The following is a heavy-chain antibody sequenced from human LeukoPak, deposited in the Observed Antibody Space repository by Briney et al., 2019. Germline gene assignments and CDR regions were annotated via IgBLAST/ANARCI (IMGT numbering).Heavy chain of an antibody. CDR2: VYYSGST. CDR3: ARFRLSAAGFPY. Sequence: PSETLSLTGTVSGGSIRSDFWSWIRQPPGKGLEWIGYVYYSGSTYYNPSLKSRVTISVDTSKNQFSLKLSSVTAADTAVYYCARFRLSAAGFPYWGQGTLVTVSS. D-gene: IGHD6-25*01. CDR1: GGSIRSDF. V-gene: IGHV4-59*12. J-gene: IGHJ4*02.